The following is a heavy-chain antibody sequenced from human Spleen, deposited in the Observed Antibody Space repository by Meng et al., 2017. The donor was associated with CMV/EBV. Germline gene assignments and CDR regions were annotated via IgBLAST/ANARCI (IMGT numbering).Heavy chain of an antibody. J-gene: IGHJ4*02. V-gene: IGHV1-18*01. D-gene: IGHD2-2*01. Sequence: ASVKVSCKASGFIFTSYLITWVRQAPGQGLEWMGWISAYNGNTNYAQKFQGRVTMTTDTSTSTAYMELRSLRSDDTAVYYCARARSTKGYCSSTSCPQYYFDYWGQGTLVTVSS. CDR1: GFIFTSYL. CDR2: ISAYNGNT. CDR3: ARARSTKGYCSSTSCPQYYFDY.